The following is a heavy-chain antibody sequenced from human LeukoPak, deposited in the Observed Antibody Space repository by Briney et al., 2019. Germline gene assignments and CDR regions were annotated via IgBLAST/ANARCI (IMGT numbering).Heavy chain of an antibody. CDR2: ISDSGSTI. Sequence: GGPLRLSCAASEFVFSDYYMSWIRQAPGEGLEWVSYISDSGSTIYYADSVKGRFTISRDNVKNSLYLQMNGLRAEDTAVYYCAREMEGDYGSGTFFDLWGQGNMVTVSS. D-gene: IGHD3-10*01. V-gene: IGHV3-11*01. CDR1: EFVFSDYY. CDR3: AREMEGDYGSGTFFDL. J-gene: IGHJ4*02.